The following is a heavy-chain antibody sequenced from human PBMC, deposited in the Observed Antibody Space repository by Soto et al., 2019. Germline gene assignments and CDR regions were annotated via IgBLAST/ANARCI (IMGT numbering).Heavy chain of an antibody. D-gene: IGHD2-8*01. CDR3: ARDNGMAGSFDP. V-gene: IGHV3-48*02. CDR1: GFTFSSYS. J-gene: IGHJ5*02. Sequence: EVQLVESGGGLVQPGGSLRLSCAASGFTFSSYSMNWVRQAPGKGLEWVSYISFSSSTIFYADSVRGRFTISRDNAKNSLYLQRNTLRDKDTAVYYCARDNGMAGSFDPWGQGTLDTVSS. CDR2: ISFSSSTI.